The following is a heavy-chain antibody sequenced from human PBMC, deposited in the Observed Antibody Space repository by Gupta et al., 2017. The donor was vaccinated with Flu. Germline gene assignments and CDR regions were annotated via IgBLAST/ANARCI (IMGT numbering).Heavy chain of an antibody. D-gene: IGHD2-2*01. Sequence: QVQLQESGPGLVKPSETLSLTCAVSGYSISSGYYWGWIRQPPGKGLEWIGSIYHSGSTYYNPSLKSRVTISVDTSKNQFSLKLSSVTAADTAVYYCARGRRTYQLLWGGPMDVWGQGTTVTVSS. CDR2: IYHSGST. V-gene: IGHV4-38-2*01. CDR1: GYSISSGYY. J-gene: IGHJ6*02. CDR3: ARGRRTYQLLWGGPMDV.